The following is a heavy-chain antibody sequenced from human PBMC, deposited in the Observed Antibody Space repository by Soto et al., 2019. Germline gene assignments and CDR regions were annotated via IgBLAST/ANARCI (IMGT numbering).Heavy chain of an antibody. Sequence: QVQLVQSGAEVKKPGASVKISCKPSGYIFTSHSIHWVRQAPGQGLEWLGIINPGGGSTTYAQKFRGXVXXXRXXSTSTVYMELSSLRSEDTAVYYCARDLRGDGDAYFYYGMDVWGQGTTVTVSS. V-gene: IGHV1-46*01. D-gene: IGHD4-17*01. CDR1: GYIFTSHS. J-gene: IGHJ6*02. CDR2: INPGGGST. CDR3: ARDLRGDGDAYFYYGMDV.